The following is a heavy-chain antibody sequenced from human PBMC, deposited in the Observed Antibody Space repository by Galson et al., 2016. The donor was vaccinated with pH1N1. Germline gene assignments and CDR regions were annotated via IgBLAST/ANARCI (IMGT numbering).Heavy chain of an antibody. D-gene: IGHD4-17*01. J-gene: IGHJ2*01. CDR3: VRQIRGDLDWYFDL. Sequence: SETLSLTCTVSGGSISSSGYYWGWIRQSPGKGLEWIGSIYYGGSTYYNPSLKSRVTISVDTSKNQFSLKLSSVTAADTAVYYCVRQIRGDLDWYFDLWGRGTLVTVSS. V-gene: IGHV4-39*01. CDR2: IYYGGST. CDR1: GGSISSSGYY.